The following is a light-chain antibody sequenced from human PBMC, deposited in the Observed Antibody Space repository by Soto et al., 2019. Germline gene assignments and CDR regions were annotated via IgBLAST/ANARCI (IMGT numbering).Light chain of an antibody. J-gene: IGKJ5*01. V-gene: IGKV1-33*01. CDR3: QQFDNLPIT. CDR1: QDISNF. CDR2: DSY. Sequence: DIQMTQSPSSLSASVGDRVTIICQASQDISNFLNWYQQKPGKAPKLLIYDSYNVETGDPPRFSGSGSGTHFSLTISSRQPEDFATYYCQQFDNLPITFGQGTRLEMK.